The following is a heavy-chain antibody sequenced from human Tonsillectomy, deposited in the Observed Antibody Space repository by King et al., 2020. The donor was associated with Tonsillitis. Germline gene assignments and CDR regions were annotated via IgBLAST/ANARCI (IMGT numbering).Heavy chain of an antibody. CDR3: ARDRRRSPRLTVTTRGGYYYGMDV. CDR1: GGSISSYY. Sequence: VQLQESGPGLVKPSETLSLTCTVSGGSISSYYWSWIRQPPGKGLEWIGYIYYSGSTNYNPSLKSRVTISVDTSKNQFSLKLSSVTAADTAVYYCARDRRRSPRLTVTTRGGYYYGMDVWGQGTTVTVSS. CDR2: IYYSGST. V-gene: IGHV4-59*01. J-gene: IGHJ6*02. D-gene: IGHD4-17*01.